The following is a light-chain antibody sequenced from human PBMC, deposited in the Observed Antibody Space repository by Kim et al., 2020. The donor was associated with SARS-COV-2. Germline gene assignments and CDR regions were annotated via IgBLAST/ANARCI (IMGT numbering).Light chain of an antibody. V-gene: IGLV2-14*03. Sequence: GQSLNLSCTGTSSDVGGYKYVSWYRQQPGTAPKLMIYDVDNRPSGVSDRFSGSKSGNTASLTISGLQAEDEGDYYCSSYTRTDTVVFGGGTQLTVL. J-gene: IGLJ2*01. CDR2: DVD. CDR1: SSDVGGYKY. CDR3: SSYTRTDTVV.